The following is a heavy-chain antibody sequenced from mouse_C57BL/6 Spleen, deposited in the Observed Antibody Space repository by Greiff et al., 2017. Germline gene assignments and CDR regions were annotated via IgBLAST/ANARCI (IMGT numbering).Heavy chain of an antibody. Sequence: VQLQQPGAELVKPGASVKLSCKASGYTFTSYWMHWVKQSPGRGLEWIGRIDPNSGGTKYNEKFKSKATLTVDKPSSTAYMQLSSLTSEDSAVYYCARGPTMITAYFDYWGQGTTLTVSS. CDR2: IDPNSGGT. D-gene: IGHD2-4*01. J-gene: IGHJ2*01. CDR3: ARGPTMITAYFDY. V-gene: IGHV1-72*01. CDR1: GYTFTSYW.